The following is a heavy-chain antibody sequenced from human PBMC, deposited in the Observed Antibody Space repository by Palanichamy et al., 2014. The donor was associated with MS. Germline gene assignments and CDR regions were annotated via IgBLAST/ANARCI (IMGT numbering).Heavy chain of an antibody. CDR2: ISGSGGST. V-gene: IGHV3-23*01. D-gene: IGHD3-10*01. J-gene: IGHJ6*02. Sequence: EVQAVGGLGGGRWYSLGGPVRLSCAASGFTFSSYAMSWVRQAPGKGLEWVSAISGSGGSTYYADSVKGRFTISRDNSKNTLYLQMNSLRAEDTAVYYCAKPSSSNTDYYYYGMDVWGQGTTVTVSS. CDR1: GFTFSSYA. CDR3: AKPSSSNTDYYYYGMDV.